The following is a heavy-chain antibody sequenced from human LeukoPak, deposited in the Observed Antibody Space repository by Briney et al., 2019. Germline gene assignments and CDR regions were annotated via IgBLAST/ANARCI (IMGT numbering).Heavy chain of an antibody. CDR1: GFIVSSNY. CDR3: ARVYSGYDYYSS. D-gene: IGHD5-12*01. Sequence: GGSLRLSCVVSGFIVSSNYMSWVRQAPGKGLEWVSVIYSGGTTYYADSVKGRFTISRDNSKNTLYLQMNSLRAEDTAVYYCARVYSGYDYYSSWGQGTVVTVSS. J-gene: IGHJ5*02. V-gene: IGHV3-66*01. CDR2: IYSGGTT.